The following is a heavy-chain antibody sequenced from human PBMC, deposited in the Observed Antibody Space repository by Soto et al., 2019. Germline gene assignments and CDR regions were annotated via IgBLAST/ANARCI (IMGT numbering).Heavy chain of an antibody. D-gene: IGHD3-22*01. CDR3: AKARDSRGSGGQES. V-gene: IGHV3-30*18. J-gene: IGHJ3*01. CDR1: GFTFSSYG. CDR2: ISYDGSNK. Sequence: QVQLVESGGGVVQPGRSLRLSCAASGFTFSSYGMHWVRQAPGKGLEWVAVISYDGSNKYYADSVKGRFTISRDNSKNTLYLQMNSPRAEATAGYYCAKARDSRGSGGQESWGQGTMVTVSS.